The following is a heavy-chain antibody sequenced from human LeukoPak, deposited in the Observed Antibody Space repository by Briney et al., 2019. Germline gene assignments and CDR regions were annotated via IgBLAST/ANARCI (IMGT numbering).Heavy chain of an antibody. CDR3: ARHLYYYDSSGYSTGDAFDI. CDR2: IYYSGNT. J-gene: IGHJ3*02. V-gene: IGHV4-39*07. D-gene: IGHD3-22*01. Sequence: PSETLSLTCTVSGVSISSSNSYWGWIRQPPGKGLEWIGSIYYSGNTYYNASLKSQVSISIDTSKNQFSLKLSSVTAADTAVYYYARHLYYYDSSGYSTGDAFDIWGQGTMVTVSS. CDR1: GVSISSSNSY.